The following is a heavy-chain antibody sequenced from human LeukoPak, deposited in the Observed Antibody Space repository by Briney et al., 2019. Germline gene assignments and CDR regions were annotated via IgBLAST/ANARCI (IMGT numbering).Heavy chain of an antibody. D-gene: IGHD6-6*01. CDR2: INPNSGVT. CDR1: GYTFSDYY. Sequence: ASVKVSCKASGYTFSDYYMHWVRQAPGQGLEWMGWINPNSGVTKYTQKFQGRVTMTRDTSISTAYMELSRLRSDDTAVYYCARDRARTLPDYYMDVWGKGTTVSVSS. CDR3: ARDRARTLPDYYMDV. J-gene: IGHJ6*03. V-gene: IGHV1-2*02.